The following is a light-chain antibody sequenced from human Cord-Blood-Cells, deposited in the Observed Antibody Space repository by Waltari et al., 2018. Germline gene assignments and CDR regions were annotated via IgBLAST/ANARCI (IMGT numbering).Light chain of an antibody. Sequence: DIQMTQSPSTLSASVGDRVTITCRASQSISSWLAWYQQKPGKAPTLLIYKASSLESGVPSRFSGSGSGTECTLTISSLQPDDFATYYCQQYNSYSYTFGQGTKLEIK. CDR3: QQYNSYSYT. V-gene: IGKV1-5*03. CDR2: KAS. CDR1: QSISSW. J-gene: IGKJ2*01.